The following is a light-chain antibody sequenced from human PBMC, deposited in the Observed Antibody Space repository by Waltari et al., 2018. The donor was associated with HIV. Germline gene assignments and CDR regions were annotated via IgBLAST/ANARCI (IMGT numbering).Light chain of an antibody. CDR1: QNVKNY. V-gene: IGKV1-39*01. J-gene: IGKJ3*01. Sequence: IQMTQSPSSLSASIGDSVTMTCRASQNVKNYLNWYQQKPGQAPKILIYSATTLNSGVPSRFSGSGSGTDFTLTITNLQPEDFAVYFGQQSYYAPTFGPGTTVDTK. CDR3: QQSYYAPT. CDR2: SAT.